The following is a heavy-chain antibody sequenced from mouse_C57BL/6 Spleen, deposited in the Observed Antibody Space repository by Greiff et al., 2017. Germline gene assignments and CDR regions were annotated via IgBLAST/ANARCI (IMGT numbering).Heavy chain of an antibody. D-gene: IGHD1-1*01. V-gene: IGHV1-82*01. CDR1: GYAFSSSW. CDR2: IYPGDGDT. Sequence: VKLQESGPELVKPGASVKISCKASGYAFSSSWMNWVKQRPGKGLEWIGRIYPGDGDTNYNGKFKGKATLTADKSSSTAYMQLSSLTSEDSAVYFCARGGSRGDYFDYWGQGTTLTVSS. CDR3: ARGGSRGDYFDY. J-gene: IGHJ2*01.